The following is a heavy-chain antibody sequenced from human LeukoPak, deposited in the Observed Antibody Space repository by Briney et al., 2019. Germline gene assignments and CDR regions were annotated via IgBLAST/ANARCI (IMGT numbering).Heavy chain of an antibody. CDR1: GFTFSSYS. CDR3: ARGGNWDYYYGMDV. Sequence: GSLRLSCAASGFTFSSYSMNWVRQAPGKGLEWVSSISSTIYYADSMKGRFTISRDNAKNSLYLQMSSLRAEDTGVYYCARGGNWDYYYGMDVWGQGTTVTVSS. D-gene: IGHD7-27*01. J-gene: IGHJ6*02. CDR2: ISSTI. V-gene: IGHV3-48*04.